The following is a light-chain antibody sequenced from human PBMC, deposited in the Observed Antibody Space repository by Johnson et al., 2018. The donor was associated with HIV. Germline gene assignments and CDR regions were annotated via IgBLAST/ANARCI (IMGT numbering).Light chain of an antibody. CDR3: GTWDTSLGTEF. J-gene: IGLJ1*01. Sequence: QSILTQPPSVSAAPEQKVTISCSGSRSNVGDNFVSWYQQLPGTAPKLLIYENNKRPSGIPDRFSGSKSGTSATLDITGLPTGDEADYYCGTWDTSLGTEFFGTGTKVTVL. CDR1: RSNVGDNF. V-gene: IGLV1-51*02. CDR2: ENN.